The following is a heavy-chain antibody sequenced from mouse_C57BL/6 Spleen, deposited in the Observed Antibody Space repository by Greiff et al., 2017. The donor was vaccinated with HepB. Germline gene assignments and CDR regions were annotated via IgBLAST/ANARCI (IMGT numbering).Heavy chain of an antibody. J-gene: IGHJ2*01. Sequence: DVMLVESGEGLVKPGGSLKLSCAASGFTFSSYAMSWVRQTPEKRLEWVAYISSGGDYIYYADTVKGRFTISRDNARNPLYLQMSSLKSEDTAMYYCTRLGYYDYFDYWGQGTTLTVSS. CDR1: GFTFSSYA. V-gene: IGHV5-9-1*02. D-gene: IGHD2-3*01. CDR3: TRLGYYDYFDY. CDR2: ISSGGDYI.